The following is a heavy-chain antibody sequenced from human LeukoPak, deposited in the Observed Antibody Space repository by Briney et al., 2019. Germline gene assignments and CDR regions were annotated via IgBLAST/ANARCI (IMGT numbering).Heavy chain of an antibody. V-gene: IGHV4-59*01. D-gene: IGHD3-22*01. CDR2: IYYSGST. CDR1: GGSISSYY. Sequence: SETLSLTCTVSGGSISSYYWTWIRQPPVKGLECIGYIYYSGSTNYNPSLKSRVTISVDTSKNQFSLKLSSVTAADTAVYYCARARNYYDSSDYYYEGDAFDIRGQGTMVTVSS. CDR3: ARARNYYDSSDYYYEGDAFDI. J-gene: IGHJ3*02.